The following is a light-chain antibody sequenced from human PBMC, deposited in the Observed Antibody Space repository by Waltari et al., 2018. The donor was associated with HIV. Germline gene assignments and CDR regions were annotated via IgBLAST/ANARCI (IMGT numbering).Light chain of an antibody. CDR3: CSYAGSSTYV. CDR2: EVS. V-gene: IGLV2-23*02. J-gene: IGLJ1*01. CDR1: SSDVGSYNL. Sequence: QSALTQPASVSGSPGQSITIPCTGTSSDVGSYNLVSWYQQHPGKAPKLMIYEVSKRPSGVSKRFSGSKSGNTASLTISGLQAEDEADYYCCSYAGSSTYVFGTGTKVTVL.